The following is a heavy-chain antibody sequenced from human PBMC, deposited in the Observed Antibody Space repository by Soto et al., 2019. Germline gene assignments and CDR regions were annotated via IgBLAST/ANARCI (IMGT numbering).Heavy chain of an antibody. V-gene: IGHV3-30*18. J-gene: IGHJ4*02. CDR2: IPYDGSNK. CDR3: AKLGPYDSSGYYRDY. D-gene: IGHD3-22*01. CDR1: GFTFSSYG. Sequence: GGSLRLSCAASGFTFSSYGMHWVRQAPGKGLEWVAVIPYDGSNKYYADSVKGRFTISRGNSKNTLYLQMNSLRAEDTAVYYCAKLGPYDSSGYYRDYWGQGTQVTVSS.